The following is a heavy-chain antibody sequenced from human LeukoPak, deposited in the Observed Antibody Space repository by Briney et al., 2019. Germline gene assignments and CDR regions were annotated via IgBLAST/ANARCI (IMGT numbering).Heavy chain of an antibody. CDR1: GGSISGYY. Sequence: SETLSLTCTVSGGSISGYYWNWIRQPPGKGLEWIGYIYNSGSTNNNPSLKSRVTISVDTSKKQFSLKLSSVTAADTAVYYCARETPYGSGSYPFDYWGQGILVTVSS. V-gene: IGHV4-59*01. CDR2: IYNSGST. CDR3: ARETPYGSGSYPFDY. D-gene: IGHD3-10*01. J-gene: IGHJ4*02.